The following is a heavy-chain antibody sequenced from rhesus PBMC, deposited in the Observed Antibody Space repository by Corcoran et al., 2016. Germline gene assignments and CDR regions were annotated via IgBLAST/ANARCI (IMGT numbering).Heavy chain of an antibody. CDR1: GCSISSNY. V-gene: IGHV4-173*01. Sequence: QLQLQESGPGLVKPSATLSLTCAVSGCSISSNYLIWLRQPPGKGLAWLGRISGSGGRTDYNPSLKSRVTISTDTSKNQFSLKLSAVTAADTAVYYCAREYGSSWFDYWGQGVLVTVSS. D-gene: IGHD4-29*01. CDR3: AREYGSSWFDY. CDR2: ISGSGGRT. J-gene: IGHJ4*01.